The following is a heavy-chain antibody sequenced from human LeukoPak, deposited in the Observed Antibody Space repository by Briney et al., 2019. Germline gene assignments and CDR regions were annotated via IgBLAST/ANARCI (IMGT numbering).Heavy chain of an antibody. CDR2: ISSSSSYI. D-gene: IGHD4-17*01. CDR1: GFTFSSYS. V-gene: IGHV3-21*01. CDR3: ARGWGTVTNFLDAFDI. J-gene: IGHJ3*02. Sequence: GGSLRLSCAASGFTFSSYSMNWVRQAPGKGLEWVSSISSSSSYIYYADSVKGRFTISRDNAKNSLYLQMNSLRAEDTAVYYCARGWGTVTNFLDAFDIWGQGTMVTVSS.